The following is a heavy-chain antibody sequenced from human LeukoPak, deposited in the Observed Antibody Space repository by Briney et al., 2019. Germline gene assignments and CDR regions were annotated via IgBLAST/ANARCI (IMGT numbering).Heavy chain of an antibody. Sequence: SETLSLTCTVSGGSITNLNYYWTWIRQPVGKRLEWIGRIYTSGGTDYNPSLKARTTLSVDKSKNQFSLNLASLTAADTALYYCAGRGSNSGTFDIWGPGTFVTVSS. V-gene: IGHV4-61*02. J-gene: IGHJ3*02. CDR1: GGSITNLNYY. CDR2: IYTSGGT. CDR3: AGRGSNSGTFDI. D-gene: IGHD4-23*01.